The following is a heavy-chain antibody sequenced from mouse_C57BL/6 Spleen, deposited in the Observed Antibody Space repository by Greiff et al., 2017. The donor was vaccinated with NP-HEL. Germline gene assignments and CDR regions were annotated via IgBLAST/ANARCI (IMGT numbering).Heavy chain of an antibody. CDR1: GFTFTTYA. J-gene: IGHJ3*01. D-gene: IGHD1-1*01. CDR2: IRSKSSNYAT. CDR3: VRPLYYHEEFAY. V-gene: IGHV10-3*01. Sequence: EADGGLVQPKGSLKLSCAASGFTFTTYAMHWVRQAPGKGLEWVARIRSKSSNYATYYADSVKDRFTISRDDSQSMLYLQMNNLKTEDTAMYYCVRPLYYHEEFAYWGQGTLVTVSA.